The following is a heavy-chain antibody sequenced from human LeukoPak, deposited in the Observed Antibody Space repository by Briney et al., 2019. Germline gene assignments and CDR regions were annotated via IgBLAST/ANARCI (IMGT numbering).Heavy chain of an antibody. D-gene: IGHD5-24*01. Sequence: ASVKVSCKTSGYTFTNYGVSWVRQAPGQGLEWMGWISAYNGYTNYAQKLQVRVTMTTDTSTSTAYMELRSLTSDDTAVYYCARDRSNSDYWGQGTLVTVSS. CDR1: GYTFTNYG. CDR3: ARDRSNSDY. J-gene: IGHJ4*02. CDR2: ISAYNGYT. V-gene: IGHV1-18*01.